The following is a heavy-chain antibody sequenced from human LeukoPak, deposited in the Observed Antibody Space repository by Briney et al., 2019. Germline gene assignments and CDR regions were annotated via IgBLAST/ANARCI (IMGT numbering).Heavy chain of an antibody. Sequence: NASETLSLTCAVYGGSFSGYYWSWIRQPPGKGLEWIGEINHSGSTNYNPSFKSRVTISVDTSKNQFSLKLSSVTAADTAVYYCARGLSGSSSGYAFDYWGQGTLVTVSS. CDR1: GGSFSGYY. CDR2: INHSGST. J-gene: IGHJ4*02. V-gene: IGHV4-34*01. D-gene: IGHD3-22*01. CDR3: ARGLSGSSSGYAFDY.